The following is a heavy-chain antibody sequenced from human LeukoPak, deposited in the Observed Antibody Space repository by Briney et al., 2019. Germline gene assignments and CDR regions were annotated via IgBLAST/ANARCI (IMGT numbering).Heavy chain of an antibody. V-gene: IGHV4-59*01. CDR1: GGSISSYY. J-gene: IGHJ4*02. CDR3: ARPPRYYDFWSGYVY. D-gene: IGHD3-3*01. CDR2: IYYSGST. Sequence: PSETLSLTCTVSGGSISSYYWSWIRQPPGKGLEWIGYIYYSGSTNYNPSLKSRVTISVDTSKNQFSLKLSSVTAADTAVYYCARPPRYYDFWSGYVYWGQGTLVTVSS.